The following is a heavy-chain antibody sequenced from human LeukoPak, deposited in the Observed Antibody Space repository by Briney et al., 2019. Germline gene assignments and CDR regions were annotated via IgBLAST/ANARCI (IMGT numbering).Heavy chain of an antibody. J-gene: IGHJ4*02. CDR3: ARAPPTGWYSVPLSFDY. CDR2: ISGSSSSI. D-gene: IGHD6-19*01. CDR1: GFTFRSYS. Sequence: GGSLRLSCAASGFTFRSYSMNWVRQAPGKGLEWVSYISGSSSSIYYADSVKGRFTISRDIAKNSLYLQMNSLRDEDTAVYYCARAPPTGWYSVPLSFDYWGQGTLVTVSS. V-gene: IGHV3-48*02.